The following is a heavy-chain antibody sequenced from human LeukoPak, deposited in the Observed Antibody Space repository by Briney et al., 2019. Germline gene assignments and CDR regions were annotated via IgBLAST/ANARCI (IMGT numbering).Heavy chain of an antibody. D-gene: IGHD6-19*01. CDR2: ISYDGSNK. J-gene: IGHJ4*02. CDR3: ARVRKQWLLTYYFDY. Sequence: GGSLRLSCAASGFTLSSYAMHWVRQTPGKGLEWVAVISYDGSNKYYADSVKGRFTISRDNSKNTLYLQMNSLRAEDTAVYYCARVRKQWLLTYYFDYWGQGTLVTVSS. CDR1: GFTLSSYA. V-gene: IGHV3-30-3*01.